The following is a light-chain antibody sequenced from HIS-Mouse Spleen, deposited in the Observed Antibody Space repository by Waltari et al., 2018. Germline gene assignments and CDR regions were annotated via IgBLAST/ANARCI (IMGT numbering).Light chain of an antibody. V-gene: IGKV1-8*01. CDR2: KAS. J-gene: IGKJ1*01. Sequence: AIRMTQSPSSFSASTGDSVTITCRASQGISSDLAWYQQKPGKAPKLLIYKASSLESGVPSRFSGSGSGTEFTLTISSLQPDDFATYYCQQYNSYSRTFGQGTKVEIK. CDR1: QGISSD. CDR3: QQYNSYSRT.